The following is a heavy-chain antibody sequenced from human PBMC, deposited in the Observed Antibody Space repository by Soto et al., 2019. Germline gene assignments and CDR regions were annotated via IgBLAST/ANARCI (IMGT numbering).Heavy chain of an antibody. Sequence: GGSLRLHCAAPGFPYSSYWMQWVRQAPGKGLGWVSRSISDGVSTSYVVSEKGRFTISRDNAKNTLYLQMNSLRGEDTAVYYCARVAEADFDPWGQGTMVTVSS. CDR1: GFPYSSYW. CDR3: ARVAEADFDP. CDR2: SISDGVST. D-gene: IGHD6-13*01. J-gene: IGHJ5*02. V-gene: IGHV3-74*01.